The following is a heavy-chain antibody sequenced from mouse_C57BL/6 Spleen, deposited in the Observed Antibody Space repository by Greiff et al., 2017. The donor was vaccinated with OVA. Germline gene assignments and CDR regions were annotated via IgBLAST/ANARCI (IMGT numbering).Heavy chain of an antibody. Sequence: QVQLQQPGAELVLPWASVKLTCNASGYTFTSYWMHWVKQRPGQGLEWIGEIDPSDSYNNYNQQFKGKSTLTVDKSSSTAYMQLSSLTSEDSAVYYCARNYYYCSSYFDYWGQGTTLTVSS. CDR1: GYTFTSYW. D-gene: IGHD1-1*01. J-gene: IGHJ2*01. V-gene: IGHV1-69*01. CDR3: ARNYYYCSSYFDY. CDR2: IDPSDSYN.